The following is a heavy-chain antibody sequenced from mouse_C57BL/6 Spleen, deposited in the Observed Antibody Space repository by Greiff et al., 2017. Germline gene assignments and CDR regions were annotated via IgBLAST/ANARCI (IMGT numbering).Heavy chain of an antibody. CDR3: ASGQLRAWFAY. D-gene: IGHD3-2*02. CDR2: IDPSDSET. Sequence: QVQLQQPGAELVRPGSSVKLSCKASGYTFTSYWMHWVKQRPIQGLEWIGNIDPSDSETHYNQKFKVKATLTVDKSSSTAYMQLSSLTSEDSAVYYCASGQLRAWFAYWGQGTLVTVSA. CDR1: GYTFTSYW. J-gene: IGHJ3*01. V-gene: IGHV1-52*01.